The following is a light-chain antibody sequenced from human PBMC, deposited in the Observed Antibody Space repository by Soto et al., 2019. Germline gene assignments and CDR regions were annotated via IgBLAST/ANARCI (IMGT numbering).Light chain of an antibody. CDR3: QQRSNWPPFT. CDR2: DAS. J-gene: IGKJ4*01. Sequence: EIVLTQSPATLSLSPGERATLSCRASQSVSSYLAWYHQKPGQAPRLLIYDASNMATGIPSRFSGSGSGTDFTLTISSLEPEDVADYYCQQRSNWPPFTFGGGTKVEIK. V-gene: IGKV3-11*01. CDR1: QSVSSY.